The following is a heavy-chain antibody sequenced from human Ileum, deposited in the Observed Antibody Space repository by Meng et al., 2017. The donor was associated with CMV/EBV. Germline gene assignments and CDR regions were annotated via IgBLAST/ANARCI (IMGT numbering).Heavy chain of an antibody. D-gene: IGHD2-2*01. J-gene: IGHJ5*02. CDR1: GFTFSSYA. V-gene: IGHV3-23*01. CDR3: AKGYQLLYNWFDP. CDR2: ISCSGGST. Sequence: GESLKISCAASGFTFSSYAMSWVRQAPGKGLEWVSAISCSGGSTYYADSVKGRFTISRDNSKNTLYLQMNSLRAEDTAVYYCAKGYQLLYNWFDPWGQGTLVTVSS.